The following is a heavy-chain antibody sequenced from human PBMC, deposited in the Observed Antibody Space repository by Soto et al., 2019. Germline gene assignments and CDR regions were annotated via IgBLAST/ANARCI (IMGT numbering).Heavy chain of an antibody. Sequence: PGGSLRLSCEGSGFTFSDYYISWSRQAPGKGLEWISYSSNSGTFSRYADSVKGRFSISRDNTKNLLYLQMNSLRAEDTAVYYCARSGDNYNRLDYWGQGTPVTVSS. J-gene: IGHJ4*02. CDR1: GFTFSDYY. CDR2: SSNSGTFS. D-gene: IGHD1-1*01. CDR3: ARSGDNYNRLDY. V-gene: IGHV3-11*06.